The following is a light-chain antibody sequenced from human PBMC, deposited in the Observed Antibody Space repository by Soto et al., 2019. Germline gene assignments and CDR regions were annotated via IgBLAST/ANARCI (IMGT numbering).Light chain of an antibody. CDR2: DAS. CDR3: QQRGNWPVT. Sequence: EIVLTQSPATLSLSPGERATLSCRASQSVSSYSAWYQQKPGQAPRLLIYDASNRATGIPARFSGSGSGTDFTPTISSLEPDDFAVYYCQQRGNWPVTFGQGTRVDIK. V-gene: IGKV3-11*01. CDR1: QSVSSY. J-gene: IGKJ1*01.